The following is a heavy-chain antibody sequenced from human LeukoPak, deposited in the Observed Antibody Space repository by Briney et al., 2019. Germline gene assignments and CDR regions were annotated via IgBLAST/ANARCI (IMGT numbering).Heavy chain of an antibody. CDR1: GYTFTSYY. J-gene: IGHJ4*02. CDR3: ARHYGGLDDY. D-gene: IGHD4-23*01. Sequence: GASVKVSCKASGYTFTSYYMHWVRQAPGQGPEWMGRIIPIVGSTNYAEKLQGRVTITADKSTSTVYMELSSLRSEDTAVYYCARHYGGLDDYWGQGTLIIVSS. CDR2: IIPIVGST. V-gene: IGHV1-46*04.